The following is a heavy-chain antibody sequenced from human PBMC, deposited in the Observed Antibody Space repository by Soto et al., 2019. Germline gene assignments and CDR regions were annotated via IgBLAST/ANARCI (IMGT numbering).Heavy chain of an antibody. V-gene: IGHV4-34*01. CDR2: INHSGST. D-gene: IGHD6-13*01. J-gene: IGHJ6*02. CDR1: GGSFSGYY. Sequence: SETLSLTCAVYGGSFSGYYWSWIRQPPGKGLEWIGEINHSGSTNYNPSLKSRVTISVDTSKNQFSLKLSSVTAADTAVYYCARDKRAAAGTFPRYYYYGMDVWGQGTTVT. CDR3: ARDKRAAAGTFPRYYYYGMDV.